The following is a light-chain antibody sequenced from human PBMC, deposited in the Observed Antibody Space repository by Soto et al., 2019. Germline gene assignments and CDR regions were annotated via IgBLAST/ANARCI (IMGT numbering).Light chain of an antibody. CDR2: LNSDGSH. CDR1: SGHSTYA. Sequence: QLVVTQSPSASASLGASVKLTCTLSSGHSTYAIAWHQQQPEKGPRYLMNLNSDGSHSKGGGIPDRFSGSSSGTERYLTISSLQSEDEADYYCQTWGTGIWVFGGGTKVTVL. J-gene: IGLJ3*02. CDR3: QTWGTGIWV. V-gene: IGLV4-69*01.